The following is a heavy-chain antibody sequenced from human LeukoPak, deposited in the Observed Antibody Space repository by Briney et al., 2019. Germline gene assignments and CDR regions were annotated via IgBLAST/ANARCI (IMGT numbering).Heavy chain of an antibody. CDR2: IYYSGST. Sequence: SETLSLTCTVSGGSISSYYWSCIRQPPGKGLEWIGYIYYSGSTNYNPSLKSRVTISVDTSKNQFSLKLSSVTAADTAVYYCASNYYGSGSLDYWGQGNLVTVSS. D-gene: IGHD3-10*01. J-gene: IGHJ4*02. CDR1: GGSISSYY. V-gene: IGHV4-59*08. CDR3: ASNYYGSGSLDY.